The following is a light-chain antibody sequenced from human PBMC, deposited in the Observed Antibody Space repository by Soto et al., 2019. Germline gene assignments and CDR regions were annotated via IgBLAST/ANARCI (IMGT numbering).Light chain of an antibody. CDR1: SFNIGFNY. J-gene: IGLJ1*01. CDR2: SND. CDR3: AAWDDSLSGGV. V-gene: IGLV1-47*02. Sequence: QSVLTQPPSASGTPGQTVTISCSGSSFNIGFNYVYWYQQLPGMAPKLLIHSNDERPSGVPDLFSGSKSGTSASLAISGLRSEDEAEYYCAAWDDSLSGGVFGTGTKLTVL.